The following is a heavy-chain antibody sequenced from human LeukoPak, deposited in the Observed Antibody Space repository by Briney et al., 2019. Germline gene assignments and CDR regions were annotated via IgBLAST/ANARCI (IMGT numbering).Heavy chain of an antibody. CDR3: ATLPT. CDR1: GFTFSSYA. D-gene: IGHD4-17*01. Sequence: GGSLRLSCAASGFTFSSYAMHWVRQAPGKGLEWVAVISYDGNNKYYADSVKGRFAISRDNSKNTLYLQMNSLRAEDTALYYCATLPTWGQGTLVTVSS. V-gene: IGHV3-30*09. CDR2: ISYDGNNK. J-gene: IGHJ4*02.